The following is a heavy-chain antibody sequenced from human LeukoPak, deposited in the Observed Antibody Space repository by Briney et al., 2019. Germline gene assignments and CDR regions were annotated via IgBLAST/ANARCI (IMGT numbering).Heavy chain of an antibody. CDR3: AGGDSSGWYFDL. J-gene: IGHJ2*01. Sequence: PGGSLRLSCAASGFTFHDHGMTWVRQAPGKGLEWVSGINWSGSSTGYADSVKGRFTISGDNAKNSLSLQMNSLRVDDTALYYRAGGDSSGWYFDLWGRGTLVTVSS. CDR1: GFTFHDHG. CDR2: INWSGSST. D-gene: IGHD6-19*01. V-gene: IGHV3-20*04.